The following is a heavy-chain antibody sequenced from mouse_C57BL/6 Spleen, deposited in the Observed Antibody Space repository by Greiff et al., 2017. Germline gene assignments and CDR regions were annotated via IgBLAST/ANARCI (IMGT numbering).Heavy chain of an antibody. Sequence: QVQLQQSGAELVRPGTSVKVSCKASGYAFTNYLIEWVKQRPGQGLEWIGAINPGSGGTNYNEKFKGKATLTADKSSSTAYMQLSSLTSEDSAVYFCAGGCAYWGQGTVVTVSA. CDR2: INPGSGGT. V-gene: IGHV1-54*01. CDR3: AGGCAY. CDR1: GYAFTNYL. J-gene: IGHJ3*01.